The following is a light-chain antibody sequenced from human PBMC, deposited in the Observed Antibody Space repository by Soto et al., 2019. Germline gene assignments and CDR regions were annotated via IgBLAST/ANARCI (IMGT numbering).Light chain of an antibody. CDR1: RGDVGSYNL. Sequence: QSALTQPASVSGSPGQSITISCPGTRGDVGSYNLVSGYQQHPGKAPKLMLYEGSKRPSGFSNRFSGSKSGNAASLTISGLQVEDEADYDCCSYAGSSTHVVFGGGTKVTVL. CDR2: EGS. CDR3: CSYAGSSTHVV. V-gene: IGLV2-23*01. J-gene: IGLJ2*01.